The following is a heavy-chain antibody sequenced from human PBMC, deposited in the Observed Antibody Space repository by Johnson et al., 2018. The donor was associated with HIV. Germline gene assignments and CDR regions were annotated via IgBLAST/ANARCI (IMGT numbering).Heavy chain of an antibody. Sequence: VQLVESGGGVVQPGRSLRLSCVVSGFTFSSYAMHWVRQAPGKGLEWVAIIQEDGGETYYVDSVKGRFTISRDNANNLLYLQMSSLRVEDTAVYYCAREGAWEVRPGAFDIWGQGTMVTVSS. D-gene: IGHD1-26*01. CDR2: IQEDGGET. V-gene: IGHV3-7*03. J-gene: IGHJ3*02. CDR3: AREGAWEVRPGAFDI. CDR1: GFTFSSYA.